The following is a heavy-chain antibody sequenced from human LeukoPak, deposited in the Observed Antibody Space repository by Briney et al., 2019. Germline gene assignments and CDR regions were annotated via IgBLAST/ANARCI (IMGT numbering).Heavy chain of an antibody. Sequence: PGGSLRLSCAASGFTFSSYAMHWVRQAPGKGLEWVAVISYDGSNKYYADSVKGRFTISRDNSKNTLYLQMNSLGAEDTAVYYCAREDMIVVVMALDYWVQGTLVTVSS. D-gene: IGHD3-22*01. V-gene: IGHV3-30-3*01. CDR2: ISYDGSNK. CDR1: GFTFSSYA. J-gene: IGHJ4*02. CDR3: AREDMIVVVMALDY.